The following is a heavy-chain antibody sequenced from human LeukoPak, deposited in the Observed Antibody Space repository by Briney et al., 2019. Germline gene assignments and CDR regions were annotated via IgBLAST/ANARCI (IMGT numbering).Heavy chain of an antibody. J-gene: IGHJ5*02. CDR1: GFSFSGKW. Sequence: GGSLRLSCVASGFSFSGKWMSWVRQAPGKGLEWVGNIHPDGSKQYPVDSVKGRFTISRDNARNSVFLQMNSLRVEDTAVYYCASQSFARFDPWGQGTLVTVSS. CDR2: IHPDGSKQ. CDR3: ASQSFARFDP. D-gene: IGHD3-16*01. V-gene: IGHV3-7*01.